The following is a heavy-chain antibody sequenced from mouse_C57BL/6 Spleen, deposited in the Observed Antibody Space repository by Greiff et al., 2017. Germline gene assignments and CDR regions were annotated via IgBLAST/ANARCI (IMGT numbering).Heavy chain of an antibody. V-gene: IGHV5-6*01. CDR2: ISSGGSYT. D-gene: IGHD2-1*01. J-gene: IGHJ2*01. Sequence: DVHLVESGGDLVKPGGSLKLSCAASGFTFSSYGMYWVRQTPDKRLEWVATISSGGSYTYYPDSVKGRFTISRDNDKNTLYLQMSSLKSEDTAMYYCARQGGNWDYWGQGTTLTVSS. CDR1: GFTFSSYG. CDR3: ARQGGNWDY.